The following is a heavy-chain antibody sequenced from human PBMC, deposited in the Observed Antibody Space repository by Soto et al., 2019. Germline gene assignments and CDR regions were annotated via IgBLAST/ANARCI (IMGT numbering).Heavy chain of an antibody. CDR2: IIPMFATP. CDR3: VRGCCNRNSAPDGFGI. Sequence: QVQLVQSGAEVKKPGSSVKVSCRASGGTFSTYSINWVRQAPGQGLEWMGNIIPMFATPNYDRKFQGRVTITSDESTTTAYMELSSLTSEDTAVYYCVRGCCNRNSAPDGFGIWGQGTMVTVSS. V-gene: IGHV1-69*18. CDR1: GGTFSTYS. J-gene: IGHJ3*02. D-gene: IGHD2-2*01.